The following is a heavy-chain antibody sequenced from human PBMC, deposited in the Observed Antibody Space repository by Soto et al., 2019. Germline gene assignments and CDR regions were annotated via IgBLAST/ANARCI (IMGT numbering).Heavy chain of an antibody. V-gene: IGHV4-61*01. CDR2: IYYSGST. D-gene: IGHD1-20*01. CDR3: ARMSVTARNWFDP. Sequence: QVQLQESGPGLVKPSETLSLTCTVSGGSVSSGNYYWSWIRQPPGKGLDWIGNIYYSGSTNYNPSLKSLVTMSVDMSRNQFSLKLSSVTAADTAVYYCARMSVTARNWFDPWGQGTLVSVSS. CDR1: GGSVSSGNYY. J-gene: IGHJ5*02.